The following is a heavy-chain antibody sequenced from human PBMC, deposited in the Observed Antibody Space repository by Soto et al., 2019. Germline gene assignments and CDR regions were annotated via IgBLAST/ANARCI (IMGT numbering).Heavy chain of an antibody. CDR1: GFTFSSYA. V-gene: IGHV3-23*01. CDR2: ISGSGGST. J-gene: IGHJ6*02. D-gene: IGHD3-22*01. Sequence: PGGSLRLSCAASGFTFSSYAMSWVRQAPGKGLEWVSAISGSGGSTYYADSVKGRFTISRDNSKNTLYLQMNSLRAEDTAVYYCAKAQYYYDSSGYFPPAGGMDVWGQGTTVTSP. CDR3: AKAQYYYDSSGYFPPAGGMDV.